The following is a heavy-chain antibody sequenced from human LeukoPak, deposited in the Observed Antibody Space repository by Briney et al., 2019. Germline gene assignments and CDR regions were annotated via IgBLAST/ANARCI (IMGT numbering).Heavy chain of an antibody. Sequence: GGSLRLSCAASGFTFSNAWMSWVRQAPGKGLVWVSRINTDGSSTSYADSVKGRFTISRDNAKNTLYLQMNSLRAEDTAVYYCAREHWAAFDIWGQGTMVTVSS. V-gene: IGHV3-74*01. CDR3: AREHWAAFDI. CDR2: INTDGSST. J-gene: IGHJ3*02. D-gene: IGHD3-16*01. CDR1: GFTFSNAW.